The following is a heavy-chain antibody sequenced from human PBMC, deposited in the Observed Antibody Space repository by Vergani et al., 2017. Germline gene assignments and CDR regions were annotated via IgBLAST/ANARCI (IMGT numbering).Heavy chain of an antibody. CDR1: GFTFDDYT. CDR3: AKDIGCSSTSCYGLGYYYYYYCMDV. J-gene: IGHJ6*02. CDR2: ISWDGGST. Sequence: EVQLVESGGVVVQPGGSLRLSCAASGFTFDDYTMHWVRQAPGKGLEWVSLISWDGGSTYYADSVKGRFTISRDNSKNSLYLQMNSLRTEDTALYYCAKDIGCSSTSCYGLGYYYYYYCMDVWGQGTTVTVSS. D-gene: IGHD2-2*01. V-gene: IGHV3-43*01.